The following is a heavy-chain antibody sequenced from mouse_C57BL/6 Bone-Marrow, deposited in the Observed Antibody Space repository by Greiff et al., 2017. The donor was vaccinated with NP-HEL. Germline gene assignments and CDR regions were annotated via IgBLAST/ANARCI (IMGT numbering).Heavy chain of an antibody. CDR1: GYTFTSYG. CDR3: ATFITTGVPFAY. J-gene: IGHJ3*01. Sequence: VQLQQSGAELARPGASVKLSCKASGYTFTSYGISWVKQRTGQGLEWIGEIYPRSGNTYYNEKFKGKATLTADKSSSTAYMELRSLTSEDSAVYFCATFITTGVPFAYWGQGTLVTVSA. D-gene: IGHD1-1*01. CDR2: IYPRSGNT. V-gene: IGHV1-81*01.